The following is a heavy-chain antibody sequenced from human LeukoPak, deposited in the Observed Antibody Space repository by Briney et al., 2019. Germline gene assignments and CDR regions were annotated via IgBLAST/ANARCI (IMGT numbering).Heavy chain of an antibody. Sequence: ASVKVSCKASGYTFTTYAMNWVRQAPGQGLEWMGWINPNSGGTNYAQKFQGRVTMTRDTSISTAYMELSRLRSDDTAVYYCARGSQFGCSSTSCRYNWFDPWGQGTLVTVSS. V-gene: IGHV1-2*02. D-gene: IGHD2-2*01. CDR3: ARGSQFGCSSTSCRYNWFDP. J-gene: IGHJ5*02. CDR2: INPNSGGT. CDR1: GYTFTTYA.